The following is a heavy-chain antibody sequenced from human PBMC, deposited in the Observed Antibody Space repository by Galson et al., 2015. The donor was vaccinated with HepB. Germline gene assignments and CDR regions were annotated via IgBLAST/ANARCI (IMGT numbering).Heavy chain of an antibody. CDR1: GFTFSSYG. J-gene: IGHJ4*02. D-gene: IGHD6-19*01. V-gene: IGHV3-33*08. CDR2: IWYDGSNK. Sequence: SLRLSCAASGFTFSSYGMHWVRQAPGKGLEWVAVIWYDGSNKYYADSVKGRFTISRDNSKNTLYLQMNSLRAEDTAVYYCARDSVAGPYFDYWGQGTLVTVSS. CDR3: ARDSVAGPYFDY.